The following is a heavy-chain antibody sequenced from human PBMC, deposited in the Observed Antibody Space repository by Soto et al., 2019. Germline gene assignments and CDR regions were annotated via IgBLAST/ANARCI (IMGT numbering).Heavy chain of an antibody. CDR3: ARPGRDWGALHY. J-gene: IGHJ4*02. V-gene: IGHV4-59*08. CDR2: IYYSGST. Sequence: QVQLQESGPGLVKPSETLSLTCTVSNDSISTYYWTWIRQPPGKGLEWIGFIYYSGSTNYNPSLQSRATISVDTSKNQFSLKMNSVTAAETAVYYCARPGRDWGALHYWGQGTLVTVSS. D-gene: IGHD7-27*01. CDR1: NDSISTYY.